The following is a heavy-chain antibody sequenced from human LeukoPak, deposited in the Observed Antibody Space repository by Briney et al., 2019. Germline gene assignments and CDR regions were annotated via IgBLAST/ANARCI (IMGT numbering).Heavy chain of an antibody. Sequence: EGSLRLSCAASGFPFSTYAMHWVRQAPGKGLEWVAVISYDGGNKFYTDSVKGRFTISRDNSKNTLYLQMDSLRAEDTAVCYCARDTVTSTYAYDYFDYWGQGTLVTVSS. CDR2: ISYDGGNK. D-gene: IGHD4-11*01. CDR3: ARDTVTSTYAYDYFDY. J-gene: IGHJ4*02. CDR1: GFPFSTYA. V-gene: IGHV3-30*04.